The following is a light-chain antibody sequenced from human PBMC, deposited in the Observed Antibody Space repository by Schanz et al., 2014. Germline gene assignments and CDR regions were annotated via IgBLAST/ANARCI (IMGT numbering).Light chain of an antibody. CDR2: EDN. CDR3: QSSEV. J-gene: IGLJ3*02. Sequence: NFMLTQPHSVSESPGKTVTISCTRSSGSIASNYVQWYQQRPGSAPTTVIYEDNQRPSGVPDRFSGSIDSSSNSASLTISALKTEDEADYYCQSSEVFGGGTKVTVL. V-gene: IGLV6-57*03. CDR1: SGSIASNY.